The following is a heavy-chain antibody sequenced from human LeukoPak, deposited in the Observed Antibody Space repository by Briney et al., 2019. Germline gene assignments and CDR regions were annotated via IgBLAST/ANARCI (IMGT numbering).Heavy chain of an antibody. D-gene: IGHD5-24*01. CDR2: ISESGGST. CDR3: TRDRMATIPPFSR. V-gene: IGHV3-23*01. J-gene: IGHJ4*02. Sequence: GGSLRLSCAASGFTFSSYAMSWVRLAPGKGLEWVSGISESGGSTSYADSVKGRFTISRDNSKNTLYLQMNSLRAEDTAVYYCTRDRMATIPPFSRWGQGTLVTVSS. CDR1: GFTFSSYA.